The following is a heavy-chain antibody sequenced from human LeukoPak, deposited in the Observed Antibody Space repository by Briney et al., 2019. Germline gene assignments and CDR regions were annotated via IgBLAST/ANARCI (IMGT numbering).Heavy chain of an antibody. J-gene: IGHJ4*02. CDR3: ARAMTTVNYYFDY. CDR1: GGSISSYY. V-gene: IGHV4-59*01. CDR2: IYYSGST. Sequence: PSETLSLTCTVSGGSISSYYWSWIRQPPGKGLEWIGYIYYSGSTNYNPSLKSRVTISVDTSKNQFSLKLSSVTAADTAVYYCARAMTTVNYYFDYWGQGTLVTVSS. D-gene: IGHD4-17*01.